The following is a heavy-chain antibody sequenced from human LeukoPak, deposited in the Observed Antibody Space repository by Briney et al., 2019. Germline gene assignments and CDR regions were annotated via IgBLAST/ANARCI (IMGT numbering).Heavy chain of an antibody. J-gene: IGHJ4*02. V-gene: IGHV3-33*01. D-gene: IGHD6-13*01. CDR2: IWYDGSNK. CDR1: GFTFSSYG. CDR3: ARSPTGKQQLPPDY. Sequence: GGSLRLSCAASGFTFSSYGMHWVRQAPGKGLERVAVIWYDGSNKYYADSVKGRFTISRDNSKNTLYLQMNGLRAEDTAVYYCARSPTGKQQLPPDYWGQGTLVTVSS.